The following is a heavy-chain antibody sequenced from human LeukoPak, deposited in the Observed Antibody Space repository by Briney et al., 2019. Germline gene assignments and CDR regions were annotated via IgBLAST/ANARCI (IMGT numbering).Heavy chain of an antibody. V-gene: IGHV3-23*01. CDR3: AKESYYYDSSGYYGGLFDY. J-gene: IGHJ4*02. CDR1: GFTFSSYA. Sequence: GGSLRLSCAASGFTFSSYAVSWVRQAPGKGLEWVSAISGSGGSTYYADSVKGRFTISRDNSKNTLYLQMYSLRAEDTAVYYCAKESYYYDSSGYYGGLFDYWGQGTLVTVSS. CDR2: ISGSGGST. D-gene: IGHD3-22*01.